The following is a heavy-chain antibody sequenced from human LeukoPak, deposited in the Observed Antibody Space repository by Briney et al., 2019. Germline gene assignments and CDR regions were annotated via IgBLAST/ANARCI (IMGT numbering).Heavy chain of an antibody. V-gene: IGHV4-34*01. J-gene: IGHJ4*03. D-gene: IGHD5-18*01. CDR3: ARDRGYSYGLYYFDY. CDR2: INHSGTT. Sequence: SETLSLTCAVYGGSFSGYYWSWIRQPPGKGLEWIGEINHSGTTNYNSSLKSRVTVSVDTSKNQFSLKLSSVTAADTAVYYCARDRGYSYGLYYFDYWGKGTTVTVSS. CDR1: GGSFSGYY.